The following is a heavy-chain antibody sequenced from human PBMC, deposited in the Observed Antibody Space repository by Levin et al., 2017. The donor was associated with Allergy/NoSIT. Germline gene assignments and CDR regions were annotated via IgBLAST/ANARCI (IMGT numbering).Heavy chain of an antibody. CDR3: ARIYSRPNYWYFDL. Sequence: ASVKVSCKASGYTFTGYYMHWVRQAPGQGLEWMGRINPNSGGTNYAQKFQGRVTMTRDTSISTAYMDLSRLRSDDTAVYYCARIYSRPNYWYFDLWGRGTLVTVPS. J-gene: IGHJ2*01. CDR1: GYTFTGYY. V-gene: IGHV1-2*06. D-gene: IGHD4-11*01. CDR2: INPNSGGT.